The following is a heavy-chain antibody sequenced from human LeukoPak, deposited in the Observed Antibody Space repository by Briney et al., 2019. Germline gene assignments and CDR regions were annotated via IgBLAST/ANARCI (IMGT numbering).Heavy chain of an antibody. CDR2: ISYIGST. J-gene: IGHJ3*02. V-gene: IGHV4-59*11. Sequence: SETLSLTCAVPDDSFSSHYWTWIRQPPGKGLEWIGYISYIGSTNYNPSLKSRVTISIDTSKNQFSLKLSSVTAADTAVYYCARDLVTVTKGFDIWGQGTMVSVSS. CDR3: ARDLVTVTKGFDI. D-gene: IGHD4-17*01. CDR1: DDSFSSHY.